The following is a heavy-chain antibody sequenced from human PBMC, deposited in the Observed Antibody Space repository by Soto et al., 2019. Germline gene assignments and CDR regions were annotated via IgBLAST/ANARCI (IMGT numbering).Heavy chain of an antibody. V-gene: IGHV1-18*01. CDR3: ARVLGYNSSWWRHTAFDI. Sequence: ASVKVSCKTSGYTFTNYGISWVRQAPGQGLEWMGWISAHTGNTNYAQKFQGRVTMTTDTSTGTAYMELRSLRSDDTAVYYCARVLGYNSSWWRHTAFDIWGQGTMVTVSS. CDR1: GYTFTNYG. CDR2: ISAHTGNT. J-gene: IGHJ3*02. D-gene: IGHD6-13*01.